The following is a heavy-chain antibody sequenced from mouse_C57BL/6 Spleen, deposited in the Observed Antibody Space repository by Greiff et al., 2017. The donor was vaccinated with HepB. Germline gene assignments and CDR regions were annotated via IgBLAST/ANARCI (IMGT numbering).Heavy chain of an antibody. CDR3: ARSRTTVVATGFDY. J-gene: IGHJ2*01. V-gene: IGHV1-42*01. Sequence: VQLEQSGPELVKPGASVKISCKASGYSFTGYYMNWVKQSPEKSLEWIGEINPSTGGTTYNQKFKAKATLTVDKSSSTAYMQLKSLTSEDSAVYYCARSRTTVVATGFDYWGQGTTLTVSS. CDR1: GYSFTGYY. D-gene: IGHD1-1*01. CDR2: INPSTGGT.